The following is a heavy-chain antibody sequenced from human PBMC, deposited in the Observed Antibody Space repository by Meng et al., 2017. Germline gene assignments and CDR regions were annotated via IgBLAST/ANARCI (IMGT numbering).Heavy chain of an antibody. V-gene: IGHV4-31*01. CDR2: VYYGGST. CDR1: GGSMSSDGYY. Sequence: QVQRQECGRGLGKPSQTLALKGAVSGGSMSSDGYYWTWTRQHPAKGLEWIWYVYYGGSTYYNPSLKSLVTISVDTSKNQFSLKLSSVTAADTAVYYCARVSAGSKAYFDYWGQGTLVTVSS. D-gene: IGHD6-13*01. CDR3: ARVSAGSKAYFDY. J-gene: IGHJ4*02.